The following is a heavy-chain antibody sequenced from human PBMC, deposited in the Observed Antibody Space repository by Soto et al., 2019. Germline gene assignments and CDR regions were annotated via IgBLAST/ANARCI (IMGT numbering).Heavy chain of an antibody. D-gene: IGHD4-4*01. V-gene: IGHV3-23*01. J-gene: IGHJ6*03. CDR3: AKDETTVTAIGYYYYYMDV. CDR2: ISGSGGST. Sequence: EVQLLESGGGLVQPGGSLRLSCAASGFTFSSYAMSWVRQAPGKGLEWVSAISGSGGSTYYADSVKGRFTISRDNSKNTLYLQMNSLRAEDKAVYYCAKDETTVTAIGYYYYYMDVWGKGTTVTVSS. CDR1: GFTFSSYA.